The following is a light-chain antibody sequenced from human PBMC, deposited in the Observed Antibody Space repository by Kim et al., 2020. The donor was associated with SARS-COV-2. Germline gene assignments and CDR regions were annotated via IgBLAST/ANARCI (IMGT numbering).Light chain of an antibody. J-gene: IGKJ1*01. V-gene: IGKV4-1*01. CDR1: QSVLSSSNNKNY. CDR2: WAS. CDR3: QQYYSTPWT. Sequence: PTINCKSSQSVLSSSNNKNYLAWYQQKPGQPPRLLIYWASTRESGVPDRFSGSGSGTDFTLTISSLQAEDVAVYYCQQYYSTPWTFGQGTKVDIK.